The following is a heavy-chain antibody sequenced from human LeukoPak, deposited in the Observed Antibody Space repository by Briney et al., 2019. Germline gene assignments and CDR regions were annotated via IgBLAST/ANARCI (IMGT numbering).Heavy chain of an antibody. D-gene: IGHD3-10*01. CDR3: AREVPPGVYGMDV. CDR2: ISSSSSYI. CDR1: GFTFSSYS. V-gene: IGHV3-21*01. Sequence: PGGSLRLSCAASGFTFSSYSMNWVRQAPGKGLEWVSSISSSSSYIYYADSVKGRFTISRDNAKNSLYLQMNSLRAEDTAVYYCAREVPPGVYGMDVWGQGTTVTVSS. J-gene: IGHJ6*02.